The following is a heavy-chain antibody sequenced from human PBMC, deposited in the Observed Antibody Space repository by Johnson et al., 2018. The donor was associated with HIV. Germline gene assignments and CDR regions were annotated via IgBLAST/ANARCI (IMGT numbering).Heavy chain of an antibody. D-gene: IGHD1-1*01. J-gene: IGHJ3*02. Sequence: VQLVESGGGLIQPGGSLRLSCAASGFTVSSNYMSWVRQAPGKGLEWVSVIYSGGNTYYADSVKGRFTISRDNSKNTLYLQMNSLRAEDTALYYCARDTKVPRYNWNDGAFDIWGQGTMVTVSS. CDR2: IYSGGNT. CDR1: GFTVSSNY. CDR3: ARDTKVPRYNWNDGAFDI. V-gene: IGHV3-66*03.